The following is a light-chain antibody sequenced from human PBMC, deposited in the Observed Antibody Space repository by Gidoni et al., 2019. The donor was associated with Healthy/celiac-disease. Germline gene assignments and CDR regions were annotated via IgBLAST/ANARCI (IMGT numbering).Light chain of an antibody. Sequence: IVLTQSPATLSLSPGERATLSCRASQSVSSYLAWYQQKPGQAPRLLIYDASNRATGIPARFSGSGSGTDFTLTISSLEPEDFAVYYCQQRSNWPSTCGQGTRLEIK. J-gene: IGKJ5*01. CDR3: QQRSNWPST. CDR2: DAS. V-gene: IGKV3-11*01. CDR1: QSVSSY.